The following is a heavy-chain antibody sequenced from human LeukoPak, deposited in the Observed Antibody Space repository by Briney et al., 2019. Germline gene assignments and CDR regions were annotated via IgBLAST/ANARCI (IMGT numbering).Heavy chain of an antibody. CDR2: VSGNGGTT. V-gene: IGHV3-23*01. CDR3: ARGYCTNTSSYFAWFDP. CDR1: GLTFSNYA. Sequence: GGSLRLSCAASGLTFSNYAMSWVRQAPGKGLEWVSAVSGNGGTTYYADSVKGRFTISRDNSKNTLYLQMNSLRIDDTAVYYCARGYCTNTSSYFAWFDPWGQGTLVTVSS. D-gene: IGHD2-2*01. J-gene: IGHJ5*02.